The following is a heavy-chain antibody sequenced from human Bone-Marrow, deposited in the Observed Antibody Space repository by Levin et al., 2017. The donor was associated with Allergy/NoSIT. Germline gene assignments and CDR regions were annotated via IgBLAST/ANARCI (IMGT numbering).Heavy chain of an antibody. V-gene: IGHV1-69*13. Sequence: AASVKVSCKASGGTFSSYAISWVRQAPGQGLEWMGGIIPIFGTANYAQKFQGRVTITADESTSTAYMELSSLRSEDTAVYYCARENAHVLLWFGELLWGRNRWFDPWGQGTLVTVSS. D-gene: IGHD3-10*01. CDR1: GGTFSSYA. J-gene: IGHJ5*02. CDR3: ARENAHVLLWFGELLWGRNRWFDP. CDR2: IIPIFGTA.